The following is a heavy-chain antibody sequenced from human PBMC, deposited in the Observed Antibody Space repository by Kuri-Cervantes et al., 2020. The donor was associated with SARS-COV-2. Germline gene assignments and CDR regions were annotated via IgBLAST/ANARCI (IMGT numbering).Heavy chain of an antibody. V-gene: IGHV3-30-3*01. CDR2: ISYDGSNK. J-gene: IGHJ4*02. CDR1: GLTFSSYA. CDR3: AREGDLTGLFDY. Sequence: GESLKISCAASGLTFSSYAMHWVRQAPGKGLEWVAVISYDGSNKYYADSVKGRFTISRDNSKNTLYLQMNSLRAEDTAVYYCAREGDLTGLFDYWGQGTLVTVSS. D-gene: IGHD3-16*01.